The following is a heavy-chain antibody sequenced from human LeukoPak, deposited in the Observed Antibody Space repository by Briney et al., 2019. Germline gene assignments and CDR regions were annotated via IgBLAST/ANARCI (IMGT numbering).Heavy chain of an antibody. V-gene: IGHV3-33*01. CDR3: ARLRPYSSSWYAYYGMDV. CDR1: GFSFRRYG. D-gene: IGHD6-13*01. Sequence: GTSLRLSCAASGFSFRRYGMHWVRQAPGKGLEWVAVIWYDGSNKQYVDSVKGRFTISRDNSKNTLYLQMNSLRADETAVYYCARLRPYSSSWYAYYGMDVWGQGTTVTVSS. J-gene: IGHJ6*02. CDR2: IWYDGSNK.